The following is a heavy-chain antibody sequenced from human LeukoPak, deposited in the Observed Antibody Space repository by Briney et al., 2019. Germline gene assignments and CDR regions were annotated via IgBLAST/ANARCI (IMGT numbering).Heavy chain of an antibody. CDR3: ATGYSSSWYTHYYYMDV. CDR1: GFTFSKDD. J-gene: IGHJ6*03. CDR2: IGVTGDT. Sequence: GGSLRLSCAASGFTFSKDDFHWVRQAPGKGLEWVAAIGVTGDTYYADSVKGRFTISRDNSKNTLYLQMNSLRAEDTAVYYCATGYSSSWYTHYYYMDVWGKGTTVTVSS. D-gene: IGHD6-13*01. V-gene: IGHV3-13*01.